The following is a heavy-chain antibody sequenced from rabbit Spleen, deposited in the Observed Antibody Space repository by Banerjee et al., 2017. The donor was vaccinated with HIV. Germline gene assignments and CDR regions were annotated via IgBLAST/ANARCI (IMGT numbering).Heavy chain of an antibody. D-gene: IGHD4-1*01. Sequence: QEQLVESGGGMVQPEGSLKLTCKGYGFECSNGNVMCWVRQSPGKGLEWMGCINSATGTSVYASWAKGRFTISKASSTTVTLQMTSLTAADTATYFCAKDLAGVVGWNLDLWGPGTLVTVS. CDR2: INSATGTS. CDR3: AKDLAGVVGWNLDL. J-gene: IGHJ4*01. CDR1: GFECSNGNV. V-gene: IGHV1S45*01.